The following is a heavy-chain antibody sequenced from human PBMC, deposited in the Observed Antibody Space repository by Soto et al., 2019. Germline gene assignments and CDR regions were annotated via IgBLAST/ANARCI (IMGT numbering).Heavy chain of an antibody. Sequence: GSLRLSCGASGFTFSAYCMSWVRQAPGKGLEWVANIKEDGSEKYYVDSVKGRFTISRDNAKNSLYLQMNSLRAEDTAVYYCARVFRGYSYGPVDYWGQGTLVTV. CDR3: ARVFRGYSYGPVDY. CDR2: IKEDGSEK. J-gene: IGHJ4*02. V-gene: IGHV3-7*03. CDR1: GFTFSAYC. D-gene: IGHD5-18*01.